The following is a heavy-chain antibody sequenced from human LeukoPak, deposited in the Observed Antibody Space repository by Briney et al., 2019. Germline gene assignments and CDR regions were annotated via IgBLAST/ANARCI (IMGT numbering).Heavy chain of an antibody. V-gene: IGHV1-8*03. D-gene: IGHD3-22*01. J-gene: IGHJ4*02. CDR2: MNPNSGNT. Sequence: ASVKVSCKASGYTFTSYDINWVRQATGQGLEWMGWMNPNSGNTGYAQKFQGRVTITRNTSISTAYMELSSLRSEDTAVYYCALRLLLRTSDDYWGQGTLVTVSS. CDR3: ALRLLLRTSDDY. CDR1: GYTFTSYD.